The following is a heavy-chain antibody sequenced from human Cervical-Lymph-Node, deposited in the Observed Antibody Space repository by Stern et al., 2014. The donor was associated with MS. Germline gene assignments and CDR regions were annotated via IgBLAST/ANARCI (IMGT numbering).Heavy chain of an antibody. CDR1: GFTFSSYW. CDR2: LNSDGTTT. Sequence: EVQLVESGGGLVQPGGSLRLSCATSGFTFSSYWMHWVRQAPGKGLEWVSRLNSDGTTTVYADSVKGRFTISRDTAKNTVYLQMNSLTAEDTALYYCARGYCSGGSCYLFDYWGQGTLVTVSS. CDR3: ARGYCSGGSCYLFDY. D-gene: IGHD2-15*01. V-gene: IGHV3-74*02. J-gene: IGHJ4*02.